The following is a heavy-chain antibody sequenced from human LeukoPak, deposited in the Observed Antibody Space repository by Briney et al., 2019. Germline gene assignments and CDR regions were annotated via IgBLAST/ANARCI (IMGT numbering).Heavy chain of an antibody. J-gene: IGHJ4*02. D-gene: IGHD3-22*01. Sequence: GGSLRLSCAASGFTFSSYGMHWVRQAPGKGLEWVAVIWYDGSNKYYGDSVKGRFTISRDNSKNTLYLQMNSLGAEDTAVYYCARGADYDSSDLDLDYSGQGTLVTVSS. CDR2: IWYDGSNK. CDR1: GFTFSSYG. CDR3: ARGADYDSSDLDLDY. V-gene: IGHV3-33*01.